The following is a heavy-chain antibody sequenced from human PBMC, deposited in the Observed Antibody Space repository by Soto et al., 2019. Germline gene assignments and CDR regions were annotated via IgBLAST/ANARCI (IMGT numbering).Heavy chain of an antibody. J-gene: IGHJ6*02. D-gene: IGHD1-26*01. CDR2: IRSKANSYAT. CDR1: GFTFSGSA. V-gene: IGHV3-73*01. CDR3: TKREDGSYYYYYGMDV. Sequence: GGSLRLSCAASGFTFSGSAMHWVRQASGKGLEWVGRIRSKANSYATAYAASVKGRFTISRDDSKNTAYLQMNSLKTEDTAVYYCTKREDGSYYYYYGMDVWGQGTTVTGSS.